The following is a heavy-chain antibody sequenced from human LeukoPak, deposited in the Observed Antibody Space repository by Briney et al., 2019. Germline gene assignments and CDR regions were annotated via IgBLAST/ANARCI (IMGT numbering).Heavy chain of an antibody. V-gene: IGHV3-21*01. CDR1: GFTFSSYR. Sequence: TGGSLRLSCAASGFTFSSYRMNWLRQAPGKGLEWVSSISSSSSYIYYADSVKGRFTISRDNAKNSLYLQMYSLRAEDTAVYYCARDGDYDYVWGSYRQFDYWGQGTLVTVSS. CDR3: ARDGDYDYVWGSYRQFDY. J-gene: IGHJ4*02. CDR2: ISSSSSYI. D-gene: IGHD3-16*02.